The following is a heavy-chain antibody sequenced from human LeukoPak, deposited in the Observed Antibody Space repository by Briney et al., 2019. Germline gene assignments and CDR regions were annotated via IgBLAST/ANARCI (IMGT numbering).Heavy chain of an antibody. D-gene: IGHD5-24*01. Sequence: TGGSLRLSCAASGFTFSIYAMSWVRQAPGKGLEWVSTIGGSGDSTYFADSVKGRFTIPRDNSKNTLYLQMNSLRAEDTAVYYCAKDRVATMATRAILNWGQGTLVTVSS. CDR2: IGGSGDST. V-gene: IGHV3-23*01. J-gene: IGHJ4*02. CDR1: GFTFSIYA. CDR3: AKDRVATMATRAILN.